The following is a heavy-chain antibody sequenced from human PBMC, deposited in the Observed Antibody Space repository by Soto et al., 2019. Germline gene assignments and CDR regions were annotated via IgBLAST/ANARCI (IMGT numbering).Heavy chain of an antibody. V-gene: IGHV3-23*01. Sequence: VGSLRLSCAASGFTFSIFAMSWVRQSPGKGLEWVSTISGSGGSTYYADAVKGRFTISRDNSMGTLYLQMKSLRVEDTAIYYCAKEVSLGSTVDLGYWGQGALVTVSS. J-gene: IGHJ4*02. D-gene: IGHD7-27*01. CDR2: ISGSGGST. CDR1: GFTFSIFA. CDR3: AKEVSLGSTVDLGY.